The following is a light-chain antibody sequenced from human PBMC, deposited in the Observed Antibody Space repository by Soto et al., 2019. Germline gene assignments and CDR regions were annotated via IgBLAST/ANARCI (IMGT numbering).Light chain of an antibody. V-gene: IGKV3-11*01. CDR1: ESIGNY. J-gene: IGKJ4*01. CDR3: QWRSDWPPRLT. Sequence: EVVLTQSPATLSLSPGDSATLSCRASESIGNYLAWYQQKLGQAPKLLIYDASHRAIGIPGRFSGDGSGTDLTLTISRLEPEDFAVYYWQWRSDWPPRLTFGGGTKVEIK. CDR2: DAS.